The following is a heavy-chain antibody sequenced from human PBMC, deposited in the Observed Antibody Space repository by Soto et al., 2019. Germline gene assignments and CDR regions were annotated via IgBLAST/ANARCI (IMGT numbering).Heavy chain of an antibody. CDR3: ARDLYGSGSLSGFVGTSYYGMDV. CDR1: GYTFTSYG. J-gene: IGHJ6*02. V-gene: IGHV1-18*04. D-gene: IGHD3-10*01. Sequence: QVQLVQSGAEVKKPGASVKVSCKASGYTFTSYGISWVRQAPVQGLEWMGWISAYNGNTNYAQKLQVRVTMTTDTYTSKAYMELRSLRSDDTAVYYCARDLYGSGSLSGFVGTSYYGMDVWGQGTTVTVSS. CDR2: ISAYNGNT.